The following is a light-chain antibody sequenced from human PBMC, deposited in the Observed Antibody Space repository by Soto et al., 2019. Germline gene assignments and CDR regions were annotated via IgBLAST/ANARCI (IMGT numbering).Light chain of an antibody. CDR2: DAS. CDR1: QSISRG. CDR3: QQYNSYPYT. V-gene: IGKV1-5*01. Sequence: DIQMTQSPSTLSASVGDRVTITCRASQSISRGLAWYLQKPGKAPKFLIFDASRLESGVPSRFSGSGFGTEFTLTISSLQPDDFATYYCQQYNSYPYTFGQGTKLEIK. J-gene: IGKJ2*01.